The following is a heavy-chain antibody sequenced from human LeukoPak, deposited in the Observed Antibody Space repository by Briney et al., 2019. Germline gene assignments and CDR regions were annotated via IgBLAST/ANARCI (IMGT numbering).Heavy chain of an antibody. CDR3: ARATMVRGVIPGGYFDY. Sequence: GGSLRLSCAASGFTFSSYDMHWVRQATGKGLEWVSAIGTAGDTYYPGSVKGRFTISRENAKNSLYLQMNSLRAGDTAVYYCARATMVRGVIPGGYFDYWGQGTLVTVSS. D-gene: IGHD3-10*01. V-gene: IGHV3-13*01. J-gene: IGHJ4*02. CDR2: IGTAGDT. CDR1: GFTFSSYD.